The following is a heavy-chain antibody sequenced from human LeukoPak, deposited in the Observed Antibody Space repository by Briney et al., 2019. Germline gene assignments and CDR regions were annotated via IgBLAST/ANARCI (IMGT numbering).Heavy chain of an antibody. D-gene: IGHD3-10*01. CDR1: GGSISSGGYY. CDR2: IYYSGST. J-gene: IGHJ4*02. V-gene: IGHV4-31*03. Sequence: PSQTLSLTCTVSGGSISSGGYYWSWIRQHPGKGLEWIGYIYYSGSTYYNPSLKSRVTISVDTSKNQFSLRLSSVTAADTAVYYCAREYYYGSGSYYVLDYWGRGTLVTVSS. CDR3: AREYYYGSGSYYVLDY.